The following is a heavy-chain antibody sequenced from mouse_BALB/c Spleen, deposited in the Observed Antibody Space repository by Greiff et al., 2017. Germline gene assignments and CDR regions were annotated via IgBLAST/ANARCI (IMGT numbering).Heavy chain of an antibody. V-gene: IGHV3-2*02. CDR3: ASLYDYDGEFAY. D-gene: IGHD2-4*01. J-gene: IGHJ3*01. CDR2: ISYSGST. CDR1: GYSITSDYA. Sequence: EVKLQESGPGLVKPSQSLSLTCTVTGYSITSDYAWNWIRQFPGNKLEWMGYISYSGSTSYNPSLKSRISITRDTSKNQFFLQLNSVTTEDTATYYCASLYDYDGEFAYWGQGTLVTVSA.